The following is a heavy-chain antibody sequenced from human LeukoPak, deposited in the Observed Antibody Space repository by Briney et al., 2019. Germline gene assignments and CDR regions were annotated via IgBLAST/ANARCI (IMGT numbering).Heavy chain of an antibody. D-gene: IGHD3-16*02. CDR3: ARADYDYVWGSYRQYYFDY. Sequence: GGSLRLSCAASGFIFSSYWMSWVRQAPGKGLEWVANIKQGGSEKYYVDSVKGRFTISRDNAKNSLYLQMNSLRAEDTAVYYCARADYDYVWGSYRQYYFDYWGQGTLVTVSS. CDR1: GFIFSSYW. CDR2: IKQGGSEK. J-gene: IGHJ4*02. V-gene: IGHV3-7*01.